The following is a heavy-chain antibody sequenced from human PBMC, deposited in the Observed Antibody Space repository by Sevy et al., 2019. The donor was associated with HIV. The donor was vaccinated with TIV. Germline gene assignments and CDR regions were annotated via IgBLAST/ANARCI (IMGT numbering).Heavy chain of an antibody. Sequence: GGSLRLSCAASGFTVSSNCMNWVRQAPGKGLEWVSVFYGGGGTYYADSVKGRFTISRDNSKNTLYLQMNSLRAEDTAVYYCAREGSSGYDYWGQGTLVTISS. CDR1: GFTVSSNC. J-gene: IGHJ4*02. V-gene: IGHV3-66*01. CDR3: AREGSSGYDY. D-gene: IGHD3-22*01. CDR2: FYGGGGT.